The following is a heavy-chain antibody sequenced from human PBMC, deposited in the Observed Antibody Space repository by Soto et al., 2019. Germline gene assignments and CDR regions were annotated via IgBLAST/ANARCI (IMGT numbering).Heavy chain of an antibody. D-gene: IGHD1-26*01. CDR3: ARQSGSYLGESFDY. CDR1: GFTFSSYS. V-gene: IGHV3-21*01. CDR2: ISSSSSYI. J-gene: IGHJ4*02. Sequence: GGSLRLSCAASGFTFSSYSMNWVRQAPGKGLEWVSSISSSSSYIYYADSVKGRFTISRDNAKNSLYLQMNSLRAEDTAVYYCARQSGSYLGESFDYWGQGTLVTVSS.